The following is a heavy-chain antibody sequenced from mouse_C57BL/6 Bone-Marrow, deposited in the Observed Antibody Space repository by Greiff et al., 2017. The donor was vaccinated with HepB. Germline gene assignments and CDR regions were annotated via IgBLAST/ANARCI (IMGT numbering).Heavy chain of an antibody. J-gene: IGHJ2*01. D-gene: IGHD2-3*01. CDR1: GYTFTSYW. CDR2: IDPSDSYT. CDR3: ARGDDGYRFDY. V-gene: IGHV1-69*01. Sequence: VQLQQPGAELVMPGASVKLSCKASGYTFTSYWMHWVKQRPGQGLEWIGEIDPSDSYTNYNQKFKGKSTLTVDKSSSTAYMQLSSLTSEDSAVYYCARGDDGYRFDYWGQGTTLTVSS.